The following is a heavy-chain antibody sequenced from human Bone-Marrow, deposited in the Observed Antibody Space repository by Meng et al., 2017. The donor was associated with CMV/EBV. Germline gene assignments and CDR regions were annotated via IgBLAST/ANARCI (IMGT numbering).Heavy chain of an antibody. CDR2: IDHRGAT. CDR3: ARGPTGSGWSFDL. Sequence: CAVSGGTCSGPPWTWIRRPPGKGLGGIGEIDHRGATKYNPSLKSRVAISVDTSKSQFSLVLRSVTAADMAMYYCARGPTGSGWSFDLWGQGTLVTVSS. D-gene: IGHD6-19*01. CDR1: GGTCSGPP. V-gene: IGHV4-34*01. J-gene: IGHJ5*02.